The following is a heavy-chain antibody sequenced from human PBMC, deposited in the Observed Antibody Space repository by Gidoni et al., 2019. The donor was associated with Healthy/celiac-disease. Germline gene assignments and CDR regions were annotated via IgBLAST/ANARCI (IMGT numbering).Heavy chain of an antibody. J-gene: IGHJ6*03. D-gene: IGHD2-2*01. CDR2: ISSSSSYI. Sequence: EVQLVESGGGLVKPGGSLRLSCAASGFTFSSYSMNWVRQAPGKGLEWVSSISSSSSYIYYADSVKGRFTISRDNAKNSLYLQMNSLRAEDTAVYDCARANPYCSSTSCETSGYYYYYMDVWGKGTTVTVSS. V-gene: IGHV3-21*01. CDR3: ARANPYCSSTSCETSGYYYYYMDV. CDR1: GFTFSSYS.